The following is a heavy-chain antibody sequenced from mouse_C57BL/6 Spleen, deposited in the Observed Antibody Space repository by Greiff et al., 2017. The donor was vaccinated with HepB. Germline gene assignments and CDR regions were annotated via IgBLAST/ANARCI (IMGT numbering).Heavy chain of an antibody. Sequence: QVQLQQPGAELVKPGASVKMSCKASGYTFTSYWITWVKQRPRQGLEWIGDIYPGSGSTNYNEKFKSKATLTVDTSSSTAYMQLSSLTSEDSAVYYCARSGYYYGSSYWYFDVWGTGTTVTVSS. CDR2: IYPGSGST. D-gene: IGHD1-1*01. CDR1: GYTFTSYW. J-gene: IGHJ1*03. V-gene: IGHV1-55*01. CDR3: ARSGYYYGSSYWYFDV.